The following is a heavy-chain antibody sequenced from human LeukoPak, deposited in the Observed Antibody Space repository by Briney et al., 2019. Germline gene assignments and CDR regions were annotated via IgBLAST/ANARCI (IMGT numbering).Heavy chain of an antibody. CDR3: TTDTPGVVIPDGAFDI. CDR1: GFTFSNYG. CDR2: IKSKTDGGTT. D-gene: IGHD3-3*01. V-gene: IGHV3-15*01. J-gene: IGHJ3*02. Sequence: PGGSLRLSCAASGFTFSNYGMNWVRQPPGKGLEWVGRIKSKTDGGTTDYAAPVKGRFTISRDDSKNTLYLQMNSLKTEDTAVYYCTTDTPGVVIPDGAFDIWGQGTMVTVSS.